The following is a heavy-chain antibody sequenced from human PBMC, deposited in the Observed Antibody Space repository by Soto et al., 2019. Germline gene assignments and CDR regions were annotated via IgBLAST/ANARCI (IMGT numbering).Heavy chain of an antibody. CDR2: IYSIGST. Sequence: QLQLQESGPGLVKPSETLSLTCTVSGGSISSSSYWGWIRQPPGKGLEWIGSIYSIGSTYYNPSLKRRVTTSVDTSNNQFCLKLSSVTAADTAVYYCRRSSRYSTDVWGQGTTVTVSS. J-gene: IGHJ6*02. CDR3: RRSSRYSTDV. CDR1: GGSISSSSY. V-gene: IGHV4-39*01. D-gene: IGHD6-13*01.